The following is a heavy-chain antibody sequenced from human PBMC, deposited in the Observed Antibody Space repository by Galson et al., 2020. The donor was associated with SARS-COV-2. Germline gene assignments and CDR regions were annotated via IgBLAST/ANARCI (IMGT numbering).Heavy chain of an antibody. V-gene: IGHV4-61*01. D-gene: IGHD3-10*01. Sequence: ASETLSLTCPVSGGSVSRENYYWSWIRQPPGKGLEWIGHMYYGGIANYNPSLRSRVTTSFDTSKNQFSLQLSSVTAADTAVYHCASGSGYYGSGYYYPFDYWGQGTLVTVSS. CDR1: GGSVSRENYY. CDR2: MYYGGIA. J-gene: IGHJ4*02. CDR3: ASGSGYYGSGYYYPFDY.